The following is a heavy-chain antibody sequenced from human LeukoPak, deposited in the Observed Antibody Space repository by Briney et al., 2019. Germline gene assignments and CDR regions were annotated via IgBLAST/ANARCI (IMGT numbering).Heavy chain of an antibody. D-gene: IGHD3-22*01. CDR1: GFTFGDYA. J-gene: IGHJ4*02. CDR2: ISRSAENT. CDR3: AKDRGDSGGYPLFDH. Sequence: GGSLRLSCTASGFTFGDYAMSWFRQAPGKGLEWVSLISRSAENTYYADSVKGRFTVSRDDFENTLYLQMSSLRAEDTAVYYCAKDRGDSGGYPLFDHWGQGTVVTVSS. V-gene: IGHV3-23*01.